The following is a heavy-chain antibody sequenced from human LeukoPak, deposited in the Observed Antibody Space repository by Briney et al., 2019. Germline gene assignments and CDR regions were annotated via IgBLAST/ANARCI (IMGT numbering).Heavy chain of an antibody. V-gene: IGHV4-34*01. D-gene: IGHD1-26*01. J-gene: IGHJ4*02. CDR3: ARHANSGSWYYFDY. CDR1: GGSFSGYY. Sequence: SETLSLTYAVYGGSFSGYYWSWIRQPPGKGLEWIGEINHSGSTNYNPSLKSRVTISVDTSKNQFSLKLSSVTAADTAVYYCARHANSGSWYYFDYWGQGTLVTVSS. CDR2: INHSGST.